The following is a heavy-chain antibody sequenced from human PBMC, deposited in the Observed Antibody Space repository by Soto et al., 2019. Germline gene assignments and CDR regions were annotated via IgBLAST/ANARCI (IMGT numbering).Heavy chain of an antibody. V-gene: IGHV3-49*03. Sequence: GGSLRLSCTGSGFTFGDYAMSWSRQAPGKGLEWVGVIRSKAYGETTDYAASVKGRFTILRDDSKSIAYLQMNRLQSEDTGVYYCTRYTYASRYSYYGMDVWGHGTTVTVSS. J-gene: IGHJ6*02. CDR2: IRSKAYGETT. CDR1: GFTFGDYA. CDR3: TRYTYASRYSYYGMDV. D-gene: IGHD6-13*01.